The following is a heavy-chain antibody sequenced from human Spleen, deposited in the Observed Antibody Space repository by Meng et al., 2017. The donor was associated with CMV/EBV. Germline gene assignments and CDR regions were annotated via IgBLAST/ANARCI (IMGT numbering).Heavy chain of an antibody. J-gene: IGHJ4*02. V-gene: IGHV4-34*01. Sequence: HVQVQPWGAGPLKPSESLSLTRTVNACSFISYDWKWIRQPPGKGLDRIGQVSHTGSTNDNPSLKSRVTISVDTSKNQFSLKLSSVTAADTAVYYCARDCGGDCLLDYWGQGTLVTVSS. D-gene: IGHD2-21*02. CDR2: VSHTGST. CDR1: ACSFISYD. CDR3: ARDCGGDCLLDY.